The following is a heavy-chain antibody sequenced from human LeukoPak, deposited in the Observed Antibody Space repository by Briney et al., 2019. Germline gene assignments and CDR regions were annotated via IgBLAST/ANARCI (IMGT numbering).Heavy chain of an antibody. CDR2: ISASGGTT. V-gene: IGHV3-23*01. Sequence: GGSLRLSCAASGFTLSTYAMNWVRQAPGKGLEWVSAISASGGTTYYADSVKGRFSISRDNSKNTLYLEMNSLRAEETAVYYGGIDRDGWPTNFVSWGQGTLVTVSS. D-gene: IGHD5-24*01. CDR1: GFTLSTYA. CDR3: GIDRDGWPTNFVS. J-gene: IGHJ4*02.